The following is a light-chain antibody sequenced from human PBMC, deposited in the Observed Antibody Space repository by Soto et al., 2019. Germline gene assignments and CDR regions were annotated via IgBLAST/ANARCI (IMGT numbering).Light chain of an antibody. CDR1: QSVSANY. V-gene: IGKV3-20*01. J-gene: IGKJ2*01. CDR3: QQYASSLVYT. CDR2: GAS. Sequence: EFVLTQSPGTLSLSPGERATLSCRASQSVSANYLAWYQQKPGQAPSLLIYGASNRATGIPDRFTGSGSGTDLTLTISRLEPEDFAVYICQQYASSLVYTFGQGTELEI.